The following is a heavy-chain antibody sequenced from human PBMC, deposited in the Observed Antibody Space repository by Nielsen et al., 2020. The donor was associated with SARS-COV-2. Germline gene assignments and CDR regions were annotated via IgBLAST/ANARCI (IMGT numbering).Heavy chain of an antibody. Sequence: GGSLRLSCAASGFTFSSYWMSWVRQAPGKGLEWVANIKQDGSEKYYVDSVKGRFTISRDNAKNSLYLQMNSLRAEDTAVYYCARNGQWLDAEELYYFDYWGQGTLVTVSS. J-gene: IGHJ4*02. CDR2: IKQDGSEK. CDR3: ARNGQWLDAEELYYFDY. V-gene: IGHV3-7*01. D-gene: IGHD6-19*01. CDR1: GFTFSSYW.